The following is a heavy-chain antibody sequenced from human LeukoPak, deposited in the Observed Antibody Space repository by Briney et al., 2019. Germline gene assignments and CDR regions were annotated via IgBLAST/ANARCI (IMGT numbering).Heavy chain of an antibody. CDR2: ISYDGSNK. Sequence: GGSLRLSCAASGFTFSSYAMHWVRQAPGKGLEWVAVISYDGSNKYYADSVKGRFTISRDNSKNTLYLQMNSLRAEDTAVYYCARHGDGLDYWGQGTLVTVSS. CDR3: ARHGDGLDY. V-gene: IGHV3-30*04. CDR1: GFTFSSYA. D-gene: IGHD4-17*01. J-gene: IGHJ4*01.